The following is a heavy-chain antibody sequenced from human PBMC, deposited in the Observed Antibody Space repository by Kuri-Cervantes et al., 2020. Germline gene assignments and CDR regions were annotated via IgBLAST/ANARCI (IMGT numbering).Heavy chain of an antibody. CDR1: GFSSQDHA. J-gene: IGHJ4*02. V-gene: IGHV3-9*02. Sequence: GGSLRLSCVASGFSSQDHAMHWVRQAPGKGLEWVSGIYWQIGVIDYADSVRGRFTTSRDTAKNSLYLQMNSLRAEDTAEYYCAKGNTGTVGASAFDYWGQGTLVTVSS. CDR3: AKGNTGTVGASAFDY. D-gene: IGHD1-26*01. CDR2: IYWQIGVI.